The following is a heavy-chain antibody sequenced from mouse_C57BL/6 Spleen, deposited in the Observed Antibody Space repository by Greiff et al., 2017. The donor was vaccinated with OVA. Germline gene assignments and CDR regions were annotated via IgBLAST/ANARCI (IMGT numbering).Heavy chain of an antibody. CDR2: IYWDDDK. CDR1: GFSLSTSGMG. D-gene: IGHD4-1*01. CDR3: ARSRTGTRGYYFDY. V-gene: IGHV8-12*01. J-gene: IGHJ2*01. Sequence: QVTLKESGPGILQSSQTLSLTCSFSGFSLSTSGMGVSWIRQPSGKGLEWLAHIYWDDDKRYNPSLKSRLTISKDTSRNQVFLKITSMDTADTATYYCARSRTGTRGYYFDYWGQGTTLTVSS.